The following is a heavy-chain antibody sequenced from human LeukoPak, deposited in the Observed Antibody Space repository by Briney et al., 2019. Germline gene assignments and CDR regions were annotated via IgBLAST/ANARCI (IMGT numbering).Heavy chain of an antibody. V-gene: IGHV3-23*01. CDR3: AKDHDSGEGPHDFDY. J-gene: IGHJ4*02. D-gene: IGHD3-22*01. CDR2: ISGSGGST. Sequence: GGSLRLSCAASGFTFSSYAMSWVRQAPGKGLEWVSGISGSGGSTYYADSVKGRFTISRDNSKNTLYLQMNSLRDQDTAVYYCAKDHDSGEGPHDFDYWGQGTLVTVSS. CDR1: GFTFSSYA.